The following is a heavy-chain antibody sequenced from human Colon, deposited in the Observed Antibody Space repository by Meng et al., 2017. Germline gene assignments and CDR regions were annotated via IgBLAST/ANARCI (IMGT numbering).Heavy chain of an antibody. CDR1: GGSISSGGYY. D-gene: IGHD3-10*01. J-gene: IGHJ4*02. CDR3: ARSSTYYYGSGSSVLFDY. CDR2: IYYSGST. Sequence: GHLQESGPGLVKPSQTLSLTCTVSGGSISSGGYYWSWIRQHPGKGLEWIGCIYYSGSTYYNPSLKSRVTISVDTSKNQFSLKLSSVTAADTAVYYCARSSTYYYGSGSSVLFDYWGQGTLVTVSS. V-gene: IGHV4-31*03.